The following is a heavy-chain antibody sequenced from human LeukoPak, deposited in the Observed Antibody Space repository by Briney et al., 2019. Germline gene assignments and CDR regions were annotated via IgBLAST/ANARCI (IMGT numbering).Heavy chain of an antibody. CDR1: GFTFDDYG. Sequence: PGGSLRLSXAASGFTFDDYGMSWVRQAPGKGLEWVSGINWNGGSTCYADSVKGRFTISRDNAKNSLYLQMNSLRAEDTALYYCARTRVPAAPFDYWGQGTLVTVSS. J-gene: IGHJ4*02. V-gene: IGHV3-20*04. D-gene: IGHD2-2*01. CDR2: INWNGGST. CDR3: ARTRVPAAPFDY.